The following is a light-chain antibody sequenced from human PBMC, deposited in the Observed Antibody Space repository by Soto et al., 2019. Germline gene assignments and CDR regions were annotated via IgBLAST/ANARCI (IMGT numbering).Light chain of an antibody. CDR3: QGPSEWPRT. CDR2: DAS. J-gene: IGKJ1*01. Sequence: EIVLTQSPATLSLSPGARATLSCRASQSISSSLAWYQQKPGQAPRLLIYDASSRATGFPARFSGSGSGTAFTLPIGSVQPEDFADDYCQGPSEWPRTFGQGTNVEIK. CDR1: QSISSS. V-gene: IGKV3-11*01.